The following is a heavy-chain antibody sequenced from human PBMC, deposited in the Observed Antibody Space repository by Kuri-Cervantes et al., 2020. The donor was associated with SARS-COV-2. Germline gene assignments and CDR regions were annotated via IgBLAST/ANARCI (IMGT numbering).Heavy chain of an antibody. Sequence: GASLKISCKGSGYSFTSYWISWVRQMPGKGLERMGRIDPSDSYTNYSPSFQGHVTISADKSISTAYLQWSSLKASDTAMYYCARLNYYDSSGLFSRYYYYGMDVWGQGTTVTVSS. D-gene: IGHD3-22*01. V-gene: IGHV5-10-1*01. CDR2: IDPSDSYT. CDR1: GYSFTSYW. CDR3: ARLNYYDSSGLFSRYYYYGMDV. J-gene: IGHJ6*02.